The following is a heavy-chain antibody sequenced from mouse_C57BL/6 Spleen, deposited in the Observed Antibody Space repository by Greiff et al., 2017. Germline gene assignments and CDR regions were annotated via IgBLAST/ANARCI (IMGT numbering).Heavy chain of an antibody. Sequence: QVQLQQSGPELVKPGASVKISCKASGYAFSSSWMNWVKQRPGKGLEWIGRIYPGDGDTNYNGKFKGKATLTADKSSSTAYMQLSSLTSEDSAVYVCARGDGNSWDYYAMDYWGQGTSVTVSS. CDR1: GYAFSSSW. D-gene: IGHD1-1*01. CDR2: IYPGDGDT. CDR3: ARGDGNSWDYYAMDY. V-gene: IGHV1-82*01. J-gene: IGHJ4*01.